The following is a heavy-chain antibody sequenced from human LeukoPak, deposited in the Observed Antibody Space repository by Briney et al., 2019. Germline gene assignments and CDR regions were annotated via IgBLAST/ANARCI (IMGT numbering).Heavy chain of an antibody. CDR2: IKKDGSEK. V-gene: IGHV3-7*03. Sequence: GGSLRLSCAASGFTLSTYWMSWVRQAPGKGLEWVANIKKDGSEKYYVDSVKGRFTISRDNAKNSLYLQMNSLRAEDTAVYYCARDWDYWGQGTLVTVSS. CDR3: ARDWDY. J-gene: IGHJ4*02. CDR1: GFTLSTYW.